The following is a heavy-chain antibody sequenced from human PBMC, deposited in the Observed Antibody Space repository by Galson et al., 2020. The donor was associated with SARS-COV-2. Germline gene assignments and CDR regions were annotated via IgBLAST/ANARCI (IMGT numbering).Heavy chain of an antibody. CDR2: MNPNSGNT. CDR1: GYTFTSYD. D-gene: IGHD3-3*01. V-gene: IGHV1-8*01. J-gene: IGHJ3*02. Sequence: ASVKVSCKASGYTFTSYDINWVRQATGQGLEWMGWMNPNSGNTGYAQKFQGRVTMTRNTSISTAYMELSSLRSEDTAVYYCARARVLRFLEWLGKDAFDIWGQGTMVTVSS. CDR3: ARARVLRFLEWLGKDAFDI.